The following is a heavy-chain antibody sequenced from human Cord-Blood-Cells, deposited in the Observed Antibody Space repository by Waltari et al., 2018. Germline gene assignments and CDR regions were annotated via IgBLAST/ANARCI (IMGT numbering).Heavy chain of an antibody. D-gene: IGHD6-13*01. Sequence: QVQLQQWGAGLLKPSETLSLTCAVYGGSFSGYYWSWIRQPPGKGLEWIGEINHSGSTNYNPSIKMRVTKSVDTSKNQFSLKLSAVTAADTAVYYCARGAAAGNFDYWGQGTLVTVSS. V-gene: IGHV4-34*01. CDR1: GGSFSGYY. CDR2: INHSGST. CDR3: ARGAAAGNFDY. J-gene: IGHJ4*02.